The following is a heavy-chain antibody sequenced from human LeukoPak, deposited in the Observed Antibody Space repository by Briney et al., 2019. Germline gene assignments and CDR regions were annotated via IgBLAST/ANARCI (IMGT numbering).Heavy chain of an antibody. J-gene: IGHJ4*02. Sequence: ASVKVSCKASGYTFTGYYMHWVRQAPGQGLEWMGRINPNSGGTNYAQEFQGRVTMTRDTSISTAYMELSRLRSDDTAVYYCAVNDYGDYVPSNWGQGTLVTVSS. CDR2: INPNSGGT. CDR1: GYTFTGYY. CDR3: AVNDYGDYVPSN. D-gene: IGHD4-17*01. V-gene: IGHV1-2*06.